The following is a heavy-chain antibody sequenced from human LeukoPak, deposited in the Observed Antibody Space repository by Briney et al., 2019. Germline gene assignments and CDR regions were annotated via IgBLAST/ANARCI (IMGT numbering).Heavy chain of an antibody. Sequence: PGGSLGLSCAASGFTVSSNYMSWVRQAPGKGLEWVSVIYSGGSTYYADSVKGRFTISRDNSKNTLYLQMNSLRAEDTAVYYCARDLLAPGFDAFDIWGQGTMVTVSS. D-gene: IGHD3-3*02. CDR3: ARDLLAPGFDAFDI. V-gene: IGHV3-53*01. CDR1: GFTVSSNY. CDR2: IYSGGST. J-gene: IGHJ3*02.